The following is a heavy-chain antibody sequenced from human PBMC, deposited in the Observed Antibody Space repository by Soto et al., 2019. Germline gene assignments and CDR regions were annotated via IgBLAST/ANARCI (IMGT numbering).Heavy chain of an antibody. V-gene: IGHV3-7*01. J-gene: IGHJ4*02. CDR3: ARASVTRGFDY. D-gene: IGHD4-17*01. CDR1: GFIFSDFW. Sequence: PGGSLRLSCAASGFIFSDFWMSWVRQAPGKGLEWVANIKQEGSEKYYVDSAKGRFTISRDNAKNSLYLQMNSLRAEDTAMYYCARASVTRGFDYWGQGTLVTVSS. CDR2: IKQEGSEK.